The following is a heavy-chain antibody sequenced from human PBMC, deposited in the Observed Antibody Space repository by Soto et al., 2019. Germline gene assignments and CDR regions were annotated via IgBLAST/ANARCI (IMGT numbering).Heavy chain of an antibody. D-gene: IGHD1-26*01. Sequence: QVQLQESGPGLVKPSETLSLTCTVSGGFISSYYWSWIRQPPGKGLEWIGYIYYSGSTNYNPSLKSRVTISVDTSKNQFSLKLSSVTAADTAVYYCAGDLGVGAQDWGQGTLVTVSS. CDR2: IYYSGST. CDR1: GGFISSYY. CDR3: AGDLGVGAQD. V-gene: IGHV4-59*01. J-gene: IGHJ4*02.